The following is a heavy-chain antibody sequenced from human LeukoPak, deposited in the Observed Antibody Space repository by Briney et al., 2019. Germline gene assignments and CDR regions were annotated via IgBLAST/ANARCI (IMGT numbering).Heavy chain of an antibody. Sequence: GASVKVSCKASGYTFTSYDINWVRQATGQGLEWMGWINPHSGGTNYAQKFQGGVTMTRDTSITTAYMELSSLRSDDTAVYYCARDVGEYCSSTNCYASHYWGQGTLVTVSS. CDR2: INPHSGGT. V-gene: IGHV1-2*02. CDR1: GYTFTSYD. D-gene: IGHD2-2*01. CDR3: ARDVGEYCSSTNCYASHY. J-gene: IGHJ4*02.